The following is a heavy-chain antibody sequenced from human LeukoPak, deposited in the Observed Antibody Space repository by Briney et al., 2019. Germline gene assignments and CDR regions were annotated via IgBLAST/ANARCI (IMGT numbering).Heavy chain of an antibody. CDR2: IIPIFGTA. J-gene: IGHJ6*02. CDR3: ARDPGGLHYYYYGMDV. D-gene: IGHD3-16*01. V-gene: IGHV1-69*13. CDR1: GGTFSSYA. Sequence: ASVKVSCKASGGTFSSYAISWVRQAPGQGLEWMGGIIPIFGTASYAQKFQGRVTITADESTSTAYMELSSLRSEDTAVYYCARDPGGLHYYYYGMDVWGQGTTVTVSS.